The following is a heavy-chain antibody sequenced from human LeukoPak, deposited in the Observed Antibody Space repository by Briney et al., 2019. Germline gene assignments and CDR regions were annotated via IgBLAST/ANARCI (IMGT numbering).Heavy chain of an antibody. CDR1: GSTVTSYD. CDR2: MNANSGNT. CDR3: ASVWYGDQNENCCNYYGMDD. V-gene: IGHV1-8*01. Sequence: ASVKLSCTASGSTVTSYDIKWVRQSTGQRRGWRGWMNANSGNTGYAQKFQGRVTMTSNTYISTAYMELSSMRPEDTDVYYCASVWYGDQNENCCNYYGMDDWGQGTMVTVSS. J-gene: IGHJ6*02. D-gene: IGHD4-17*01.